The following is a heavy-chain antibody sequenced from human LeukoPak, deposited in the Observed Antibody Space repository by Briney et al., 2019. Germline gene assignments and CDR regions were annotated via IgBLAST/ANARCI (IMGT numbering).Heavy chain of an antibody. Sequence: GGSLRLSCAASGFTFSSYWMHWVRQAPGKGLVWVSRINSDGSSTSYADSVKGRFTISRDNAKNTLYLQMNSLRAEDTAVYYCARESYGADDAFDVWGQGTMVTVSS. V-gene: IGHV3-74*01. CDR3: ARESYGADDAFDV. CDR2: INSDGSST. J-gene: IGHJ3*01. D-gene: IGHD4-17*01. CDR1: GFTFSSYW.